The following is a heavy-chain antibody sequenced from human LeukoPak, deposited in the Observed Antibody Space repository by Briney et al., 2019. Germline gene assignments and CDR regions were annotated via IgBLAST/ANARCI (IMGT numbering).Heavy chain of an antibody. J-gene: IGHJ4*02. V-gene: IGHV7-4-1*02. Sequence: ASVKVSCKASGYTFTSHAMNWVRQAPGQGLEWMGWINTNTGNPTYAQGFPGLFVFSLDTSVSTAYLQISSLKPEDTAVYYCAKQGPGYCGSTSCYGVDYWGQGTLVTVSS. CDR3: AKQGPGYCGSTSCYGVDY. CDR2: INTNTGNP. D-gene: IGHD2-2*01. CDR1: GYTFTSHA.